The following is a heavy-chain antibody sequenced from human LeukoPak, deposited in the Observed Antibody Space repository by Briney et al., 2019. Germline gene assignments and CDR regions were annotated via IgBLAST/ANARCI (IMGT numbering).Heavy chain of an antibody. CDR1: GFTFSSYS. CDR3: ARVRDGYNWCFDY. D-gene: IGHD5-24*01. CDR2: ISSSSGYI. Sequence: GGSLRLSCAASGFTFSSYSMNWVRQAPGKGLEWVSSISSSSGYIYYADSVKGRFTISRDNAKNSLYLQMNSLRAEDTAVYYCARVRDGYNWCFDYWGQGTLVTVSS. J-gene: IGHJ4*02. V-gene: IGHV3-21*01.